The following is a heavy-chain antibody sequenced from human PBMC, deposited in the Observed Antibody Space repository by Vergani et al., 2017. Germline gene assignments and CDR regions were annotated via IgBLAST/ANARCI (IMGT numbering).Heavy chain of an antibody. CDR1: GFIFSDNY. J-gene: IGHJ4*02. V-gene: IGHV3-11*01. D-gene: IGHD2/OR15-2a*01. Sequence: QVQLVESGGGLVKPGGSLRLSCAASGFIFSDNYMSWIRQAPGKGLEWVSYISSSGSTIYYADSVKGRFTISRDNAKNSLYLQMNSLRAEDTATYYCAREERSNTSPFVGDWGQGTLVTV. CDR2: ISSSGSTI. CDR3: AREERSNTSPFVGD.